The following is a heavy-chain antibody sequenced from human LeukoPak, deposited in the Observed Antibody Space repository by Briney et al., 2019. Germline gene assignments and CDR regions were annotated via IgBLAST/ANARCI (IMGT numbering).Heavy chain of an antibody. J-gene: IGHJ4*02. V-gene: IGHV3-23*01. CDR1: GFTFSSYA. Sequence: GGSLRLSCAASGFTFSSYAMSWVRQAPGKGLEWVSAISGSGGSTYYADSVKGRFTISRDNSKNTLYLQVDTVTAEDTAVYYCVTSWNRQQRDYWGQGILVTVSS. D-gene: IGHD1-1*01. CDR2: ISGSGGST. CDR3: VTSWNRQQRDY.